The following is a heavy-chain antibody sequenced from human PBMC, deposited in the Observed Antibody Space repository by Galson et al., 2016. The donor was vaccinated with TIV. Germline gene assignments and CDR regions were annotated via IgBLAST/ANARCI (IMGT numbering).Heavy chain of an antibody. V-gene: IGHV1-69*13. CDR2: IITIFGTA. Sequence: SVKVSCKASGATFNKYAISWVRQAPGQGLEWMGGIITIFGTANYAQKFQGRVTITADAFPSAAYMELNSLRAEDTAVYYCARGSGDTYYYYFGMDVWGQGTTVTVSS. CDR1: GATFNKYA. J-gene: IGHJ6*02. D-gene: IGHD4-17*01. CDR3: ARGSGDTYYYYFGMDV.